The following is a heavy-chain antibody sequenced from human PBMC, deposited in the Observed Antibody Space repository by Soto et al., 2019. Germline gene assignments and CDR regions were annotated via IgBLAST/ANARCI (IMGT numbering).Heavy chain of an antibody. Sequence: QVQLVESGGGVVQPGRSLRLSCAASGFTFSSYGMHWVRQAPGKGLEWVAVIWYDGSNKYYEDSVKGRFTISRDNSKNTLYLQMNSLRAEDTAVYYCARDSSGYSDYFDYWGQGTLVTVSS. CDR3: ARDSSGYSDYFDY. CDR1: GFTFSSYG. D-gene: IGHD3-22*01. J-gene: IGHJ4*02. CDR2: IWYDGSNK. V-gene: IGHV3-33*01.